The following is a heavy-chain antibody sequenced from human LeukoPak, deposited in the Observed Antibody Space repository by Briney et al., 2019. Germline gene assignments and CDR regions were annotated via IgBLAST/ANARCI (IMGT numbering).Heavy chain of an antibody. D-gene: IGHD2-21*02. V-gene: IGHV3-23*01. J-gene: IGHJ4*02. CDR3: AKKSGGDCHDY. CDR2: IGGSGGST. Sequence: PGGSLRLSCAASGFTFSTYTMSWVRQAPGKGLEWVSAIGGSGGSTYYADSVKGRFTISRDNSKNTLYLQLNSLRAEDTAVYYCAKKSGGDCHDYWGQGTLVTVSS. CDR1: GFTFSTYT.